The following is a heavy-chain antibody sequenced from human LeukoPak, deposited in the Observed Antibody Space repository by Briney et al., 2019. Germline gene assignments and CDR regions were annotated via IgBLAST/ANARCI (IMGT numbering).Heavy chain of an antibody. J-gene: IGHJ5*02. V-gene: IGHV4-31*03. CDR3: ARGSPHGSGSFYKYNWFDP. Sequence: SQTLSLTCTVSGGSISSGGYYWNWIRQHPGKGLEWIGYIYHSGSSYYKPSLKSRVSISVDTSKNQFSLKLSSVTAADTAVYYCARGSPHGSGSFYKYNWFDPWGQGTLVTVSS. D-gene: IGHD3-10*01. CDR1: GGSISSGGYY. CDR2: IYHSGSS.